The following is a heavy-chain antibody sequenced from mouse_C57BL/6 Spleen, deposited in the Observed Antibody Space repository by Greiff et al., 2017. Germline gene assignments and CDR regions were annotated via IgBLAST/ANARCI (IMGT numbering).Heavy chain of an antibody. CDR1: GYTFTDYE. Sequence: ESGAELVRPGASVTLSCKASGYTFTDYEMHWVKQTPVHGLEWIGAIDPETGGTAYNQKFKGKAILTADKSSSTAYMELRSLTSEDSAVYYCTRKNWDERFAYWGQGTLVTVSA. D-gene: IGHD4-1*01. CDR3: TRKNWDERFAY. V-gene: IGHV1-15*01. J-gene: IGHJ3*01. CDR2: IDPETGGT.